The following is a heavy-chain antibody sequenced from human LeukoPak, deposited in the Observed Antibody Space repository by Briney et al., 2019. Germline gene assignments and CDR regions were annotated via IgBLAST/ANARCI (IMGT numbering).Heavy chain of an antibody. V-gene: IGHV4-4*02. CDR1: GGSISTTNW. J-gene: IGHJ4*02. D-gene: IGHD3-22*01. Sequence: SEALSLTCGVSGGSISTTNWWTWVRQPPGEGLEWIGEVHLSGRTHYNPSLESRVTMSVDMSENHISLRLTSVTAADTAVYYCARGSYYDRPSRSRVEYWGQGTLVTVSS. CDR3: ARGSYYDRPSRSRVEY. CDR2: VHLSGRT.